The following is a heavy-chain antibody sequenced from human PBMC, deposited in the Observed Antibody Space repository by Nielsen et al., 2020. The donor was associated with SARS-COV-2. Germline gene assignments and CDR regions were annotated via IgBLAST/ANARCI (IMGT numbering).Heavy chain of an antibody. CDR3: ARNPLRFLEWSVSYYYGMDV. Sequence: ASVKVSCKVSGYTLTELSMHWVRQAPGKGLEWMGGFDPEDGETIYAQKFQGRVTMTEDTSTDTAYMELRSLRSDDTAVYYCARNPLRFLEWSVSYYYGMDVWGQGTTVTVSS. CDR1: GYTLTELS. D-gene: IGHD3-3*01. J-gene: IGHJ6*02. V-gene: IGHV1-24*01. CDR2: FDPEDGET.